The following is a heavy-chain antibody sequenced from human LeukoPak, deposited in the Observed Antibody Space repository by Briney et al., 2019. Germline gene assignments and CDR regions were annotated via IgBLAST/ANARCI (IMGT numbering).Heavy chain of an antibody. V-gene: IGHV1-69*05. D-gene: IGHD3-22*01. CDR3: ASASHYFESYGYPDY. CDR1: GGTFSSYA. CDR2: IIPIFGAA. Sequence: SVKVSCKASGGTFSSYAFNWVRQAPGQGLEWVGGIIPIFGAAIYADSFQVGVTITMAEATSTVYMELSRLRSEDTAVYYCASASHYFESYGYPDYWGQGTLVTVSS. J-gene: IGHJ4*02.